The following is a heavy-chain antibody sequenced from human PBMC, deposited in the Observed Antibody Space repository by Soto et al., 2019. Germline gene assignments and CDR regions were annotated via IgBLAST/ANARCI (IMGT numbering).Heavy chain of an antibody. CDR2: IIPTFGTA. J-gene: IGHJ6*02. Sequence: ASVKVSCKASGGTFSSYAISWVRQAPGQGLEWMGGIIPTFGTANYAQKFQGRVTITADESTSTAYMELSSLRSEDTAVYYCATAFRDIADSPRDSYYYYGMDVWGQGTPVTVSS. CDR1: GGTFSSYA. D-gene: IGHD6-6*01. V-gene: IGHV1-69*13. CDR3: ATAFRDIADSPRDSYYYYGMDV.